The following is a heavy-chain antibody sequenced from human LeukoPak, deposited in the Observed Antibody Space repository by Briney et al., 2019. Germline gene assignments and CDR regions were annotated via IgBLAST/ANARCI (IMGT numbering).Heavy chain of an antibody. J-gene: IGHJ4*02. CDR3: AREGTDGRLAAAGITYYYFDY. Sequence: KSSETLSLTCTVSGGSISSSSYYWGWIRQPPGKGLEWIGSIYYSGSTYYNPSLKSRVTISVDTSKNQFSLKLSSVTAADTAVYYCAREGTDGRLAAAGITYYYFDYWGQGTLVTVSS. V-gene: IGHV4-39*02. CDR2: IYYSGST. CDR1: GGSISSSSYY. D-gene: IGHD6-13*01.